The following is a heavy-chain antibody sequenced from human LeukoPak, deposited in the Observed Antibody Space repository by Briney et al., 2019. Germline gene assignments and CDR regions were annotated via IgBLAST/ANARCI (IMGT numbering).Heavy chain of an antibody. CDR2: MNPNSGNT. CDR1: GYTFTSYD. D-gene: IGHD1-14*01. J-gene: IGHJ4*02. Sequence: GASVKVSCKASGYTFTSYDINWVRQATGQGLEWMGWMNPNSGNTGYAQKFQGRVTLTRNTSITTAYTELSSLRSEDTAVYFCAWGSRSLYFDYWGQGTLVTVSS. V-gene: IGHV1-8*01. CDR3: AWGSRSLYFDY.